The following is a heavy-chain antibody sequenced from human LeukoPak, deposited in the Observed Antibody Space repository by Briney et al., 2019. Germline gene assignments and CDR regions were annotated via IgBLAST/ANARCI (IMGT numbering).Heavy chain of an antibody. CDR1: GGSISSGGYY. J-gene: IGHJ5*02. CDR3: ARFYDSSGNNWFDP. V-gene: IGHV4-31*03. D-gene: IGHD3-22*01. Sequence: SQTLSLTCTVSGGSISSGGYYWSWIRQHPGKGLEWIGYIYYSGSTYYNPSLKSRVTISVATSKNQFSLKLSSVTAADTAVYYCARFYDSSGNNWFDPWGQGTLVTVSS. CDR2: IYYSGST.